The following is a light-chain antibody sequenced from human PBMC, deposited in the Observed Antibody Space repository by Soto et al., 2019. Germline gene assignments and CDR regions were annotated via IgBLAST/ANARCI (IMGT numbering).Light chain of an antibody. Sequence: DIQMTQSPSTLSASVGDRVTITCRASQTISTWLAWYQQKPGKAPNLLIYRASTLESGVPSRFSDSGSGTEFTLTISSLQPDDFATYYCQQYDSYSWTFGQGTKVDIK. CDR1: QTISTW. J-gene: IGKJ1*01. V-gene: IGKV1-5*03. CDR3: QQYDSYSWT. CDR2: RAS.